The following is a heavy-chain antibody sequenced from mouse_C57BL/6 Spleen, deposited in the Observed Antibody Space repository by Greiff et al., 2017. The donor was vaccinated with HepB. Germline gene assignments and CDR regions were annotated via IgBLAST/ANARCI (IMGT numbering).Heavy chain of an antibody. Sequence: EVKLVESGGGLVKPGGSLKLSCAASGFTFSDYGMHWVRQAPEKGLEWVAYISSGSSTIYYADTVKGRFTVSRDNAKNTLFLQMTSLRSEDTAMYYCARTITTVPGYFDYWGQGTTLTVSS. J-gene: IGHJ2*01. V-gene: IGHV5-17*01. CDR2: ISSGSSTI. D-gene: IGHD1-1*01. CDR1: GFTFSDYG. CDR3: ARTITTVPGYFDY.